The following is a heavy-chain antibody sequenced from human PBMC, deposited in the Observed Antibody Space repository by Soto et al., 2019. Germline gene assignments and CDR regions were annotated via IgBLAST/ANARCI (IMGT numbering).Heavy chain of an antibody. CDR3: ASDILSGGAYPDS. V-gene: IGHV3-21*01. D-gene: IGHD3-10*01. CDR1: GCTFSTYT. Sequence: GWLRRSGSASGCTFSTYTMNWVRPAPGKGLEWISSISSGSSYIYYAGSVKGRFTISRDNAKNSLFLQMNSLRADDTAVYYCASDILSGGAYPDSWGQGTKVTVYS. J-gene: IGHJ5*01. CDR2: ISSGSSYI.